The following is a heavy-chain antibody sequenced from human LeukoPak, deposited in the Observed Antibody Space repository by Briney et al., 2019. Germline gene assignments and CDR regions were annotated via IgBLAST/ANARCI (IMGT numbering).Heavy chain of an antibody. J-gene: IGHJ4*02. D-gene: IGHD3-10*01. CDR1: GFTFSSYA. CDR2: ISGSGGST. V-gene: IGHV3-23*01. CDR3: AKGKYYYGSGSYYFDY. Sequence: PGGSLRLSCAASGFTFSSYAMSWVRQAPGKGLEWVSAISGSGGSTYYADSVKGRFTISRDNSKNTLYLQMNSLRAEDTAVYYCAKGKYYYGSGSYYFDYWGQGTLVTVSS.